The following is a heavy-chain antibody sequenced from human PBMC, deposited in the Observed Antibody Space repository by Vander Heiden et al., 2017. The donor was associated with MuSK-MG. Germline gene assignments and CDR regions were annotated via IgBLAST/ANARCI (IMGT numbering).Heavy chain of an antibody. V-gene: IGHV1-18*01. J-gene: IGHJ4*02. CDR3: ARGGRRGGSGYPAFDY. CDR2: ISAYNGNT. D-gene: IGHD3-22*01. Sequence: QVQLVQSGAEVKKPGASVKVSCKASGYTFTSYGISWVRQAPGQGLEWMGWISAYNGNTNYAQKLQGRVTMTTDTSTSTADMELRSMRSEETAVYYCARGGRRGGSGYPAFDYWGQGTMVTVSS. CDR1: GYTFTSYG.